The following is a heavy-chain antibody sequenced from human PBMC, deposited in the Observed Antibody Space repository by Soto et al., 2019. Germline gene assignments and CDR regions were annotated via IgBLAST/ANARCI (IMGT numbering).Heavy chain of an antibody. Sequence: ASVKVSCKASGGTFSSYAISWVRQAPGQGLEWMGGIIPIFGTANYAQKFQGRVTITADTSTSTAYMELRSLRSDDTAVYYCARLATSDDYGDPYFDYWGQGTLVTVSS. CDR2: IIPIFGTA. J-gene: IGHJ4*02. V-gene: IGHV1-69*06. D-gene: IGHD4-17*01. CDR1: GGTFSSYA. CDR3: ARLATSDDYGDPYFDY.